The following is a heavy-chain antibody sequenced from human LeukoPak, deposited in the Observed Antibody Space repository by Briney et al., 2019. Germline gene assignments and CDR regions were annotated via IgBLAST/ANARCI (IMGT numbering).Heavy chain of an antibody. CDR3: ARDRGCGDCYPPANDAFDI. V-gene: IGHV3-66*01. J-gene: IGHJ3*02. Sequence: GGSLRLPYAASECTVSSDYMSWFRQAPGKGLDWVSVIYSGGSTYYADSVKGRFTISRDNSKSTLYLQMNSLRAEDTAVYYCARDRGCGDCYPPANDAFDIWGQGTMVTVSS. CDR1: ECTVSSDY. CDR2: IYSGGST. D-gene: IGHD2-21*02.